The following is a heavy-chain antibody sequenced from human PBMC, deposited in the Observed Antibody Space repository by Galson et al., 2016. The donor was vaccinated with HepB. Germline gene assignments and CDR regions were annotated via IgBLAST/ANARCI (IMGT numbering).Heavy chain of an antibody. J-gene: IGHJ4*02. D-gene: IGHD2-21*02. Sequence: SEILSLTCTVSGGSTSSSSHFWGWIRQSSGKGLEWIGNMYYSGTTYYNPSLKSRVTISEDTSKRQFSLKLRSVTAADTAVYFCASGRVVAVTVIDPFENWGRGTLVTVSS. V-gene: IGHV4-39*07. CDR3: ASGRVVAVTVIDPFEN. CDR2: MYYSGTT. CDR1: GGSTSSSSHF.